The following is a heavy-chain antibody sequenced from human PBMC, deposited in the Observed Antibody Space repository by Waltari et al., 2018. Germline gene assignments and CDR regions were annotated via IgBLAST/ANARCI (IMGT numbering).Heavy chain of an antibody. CDR3: ARGGIQGGFDV. J-gene: IGHJ3*01. D-gene: IGHD1-20*01. CDR2: INPTADTT. CDR1: GYTFTDYF. V-gene: IGHV1-46*01. Sequence: QVQLMQSGAEVTKPGASVRLSCKTSGYTFTDYFMHWVRQAPGQGLEWLARINPTADTTAPAQKFQGRVTLTRDTSTSTVYMDLSSLRSDDTAVYYCARGGIQGGFDVWGQGSMVTVFS.